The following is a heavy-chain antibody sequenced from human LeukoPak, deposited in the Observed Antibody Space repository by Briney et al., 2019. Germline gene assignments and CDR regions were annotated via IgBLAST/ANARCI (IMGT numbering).Heavy chain of an antibody. V-gene: IGHV3-23*01. Sequence: PGGSLRLSCAASGFTFSSYAMSWVRQAPGKGLEWASAISGSGGSTYYADSVKGRFTISRDNSKNTLYLQMNSLRDEDTAVYHCARDHDWAFHYWGQGTLVTVSS. CDR2: ISGSGGST. CDR1: GFTFSSYA. J-gene: IGHJ4*02. CDR3: ARDHDWAFHY. D-gene: IGHD3-9*01.